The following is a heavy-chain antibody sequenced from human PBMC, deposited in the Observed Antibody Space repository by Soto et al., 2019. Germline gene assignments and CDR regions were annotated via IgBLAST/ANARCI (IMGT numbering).Heavy chain of an antibody. D-gene: IGHD3-22*01. CDR3: AGDGVPGYYDSSGYYSVPFDY. V-gene: IGHV3-11*01. J-gene: IGHJ4*01. CDR2: ISSSGSTI. Sequence: GGSLRLSCAASGFTFSDYYMSWIRQAPGKGLEWVSYISSSGSTIYYADSVKGRFTISRDNAKNSLYLQMNSLRAEDTAVYYSAGDGVPGYYDSSGYYSVPFDYWGHGTLVTVAS. CDR1: GFTFSDYY.